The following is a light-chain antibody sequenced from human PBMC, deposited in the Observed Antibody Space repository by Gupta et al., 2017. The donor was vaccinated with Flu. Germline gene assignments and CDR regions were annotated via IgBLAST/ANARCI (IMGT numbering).Light chain of an antibody. J-gene: IGKJ1*01. CDR3: QQSYSTVPT. Sequence: DIQMTQSPSSLSASVGDRVTITCRASRDIDTYVHWYQQKSGKAPKLLIYAASRLQSGVPSRISGSGSGTDFTLTIRSLQPEDFGTYYCQQSYSTVPTFGQGTKVEIK. CDR2: AAS. CDR1: RDIDTY. V-gene: IGKV1-39*01.